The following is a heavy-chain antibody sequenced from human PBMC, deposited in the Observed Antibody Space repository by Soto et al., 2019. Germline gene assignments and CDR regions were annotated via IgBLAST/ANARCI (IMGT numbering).Heavy chain of an antibody. CDR2: ISGGGDIT. CDR3: AKSRGFDFWSPDY. J-gene: IGHJ4*03. Sequence: GGSLRLSCAASGFTFSSYAMSWVRQAPGKGLEWVSAISGGGDITHYADSVKGRFTISRDNSKNTLYLQMNSLRAEDAAIYYCAKSRGFDFWSPDYWGQGTTVNVSS. CDR1: GFTFSSYA. V-gene: IGHV3-23*01. D-gene: IGHD3-3*01.